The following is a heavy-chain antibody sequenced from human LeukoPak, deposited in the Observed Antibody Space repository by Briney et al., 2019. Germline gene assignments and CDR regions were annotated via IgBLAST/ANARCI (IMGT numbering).Heavy chain of an antibody. J-gene: IGHJ3*02. CDR2: INSKTGGGTT. CDR1: GFTFRNAR. D-gene: IGHD2-21*02. V-gene: IGHV3-15*01. Sequence: GGSLRLSCAASGFTFRNARMSWFRQAPGKGLEWVGRINSKTGGGTTDYAAPVKGRFTISRDDSKNTLYLQMSSLKAADTAVYYCTTVWNCGGDCSDAFDIWGQGTMVTVSS. CDR3: TTVWNCGGDCSDAFDI.